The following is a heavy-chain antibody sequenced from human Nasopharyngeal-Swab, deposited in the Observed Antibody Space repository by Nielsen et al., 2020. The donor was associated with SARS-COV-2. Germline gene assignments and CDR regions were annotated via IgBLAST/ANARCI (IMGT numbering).Heavy chain of an antibody. Sequence: SETLSLTCAVYGGSFSGYYWSWIRQPPGKGLEWIGEINHSGSTNYNPSLKSRVTISVDTSKNQGSLKLSSGTAADTAVYYCARGQGYYYGSGSHWFDPWGQGTLVTVSS. J-gene: IGHJ5*02. D-gene: IGHD3-10*01. CDR2: INHSGST. V-gene: IGHV4-34*01. CDR1: GGSFSGYY. CDR3: ARGQGYYYGSGSHWFDP.